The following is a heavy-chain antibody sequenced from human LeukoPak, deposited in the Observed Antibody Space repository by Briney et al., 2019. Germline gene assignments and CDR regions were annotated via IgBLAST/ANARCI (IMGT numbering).Heavy chain of an antibody. J-gene: IGHJ6*03. D-gene: IGHD3-10*01. CDR2: IYSGGST. CDR3: ARHGVYYYYMDV. V-gene: IGHV3-66*04. Sequence: PGGSLRLSCAASGFTVSSNYMSWVRQAPGKGLEWVSAIYSGGSTSYADSVKGRFTISRDNSKNTLYLQMNSLRAEDTAVYYCARHGVYYYYMDVWGKGTTVTVSS. CDR1: GFTVSSNY.